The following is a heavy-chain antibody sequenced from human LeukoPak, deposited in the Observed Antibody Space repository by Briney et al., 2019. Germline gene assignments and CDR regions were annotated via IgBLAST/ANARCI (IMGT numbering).Heavy chain of an antibody. J-gene: IGHJ4*02. D-gene: IGHD6-13*01. Sequence: ASVKVSCNASGYTFTSYDINWVRQATGQGLEWMGWMNPNSGNTGYAQKFQGRVTITRNTSISTAYMELSSLRSEDTAVYYCARVPAAAIYYFDYWGQGTLVTVSS. CDR3: ARVPAAAIYYFDY. CDR1: GYTFTSYD. V-gene: IGHV1-8*03. CDR2: MNPNSGNT.